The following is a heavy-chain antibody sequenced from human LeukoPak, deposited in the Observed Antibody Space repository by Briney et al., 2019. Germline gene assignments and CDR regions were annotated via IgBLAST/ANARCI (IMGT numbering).Heavy chain of an antibody. CDR2: ISWNSGSI. Sequence: GGSLRLSCAASGFTSDDYGMSWVRQAPGKGLEWVSGISWNSGSIGYADSVKGRFTISRDNAKNSLYLQMNSLRAEDTALYYCARSQLLWFGEDYWGQGTLVTVSS. CDR1: GFTSDDYG. V-gene: IGHV3-9*02. CDR3: ARSQLLWFGEDY. J-gene: IGHJ4*02. D-gene: IGHD3-10*01.